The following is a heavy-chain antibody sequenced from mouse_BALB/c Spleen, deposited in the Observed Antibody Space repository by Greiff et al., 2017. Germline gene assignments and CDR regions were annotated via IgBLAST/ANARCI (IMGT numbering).Heavy chain of an antibody. J-gene: IGHJ3*01. CDR2: ISYSGST. CDR3: AIPYGNYGAWFAY. CDR1: GYSITSDYA. Sequence: VQLQQSGPGLVKPSQSLSLTCTVTGYSITSDYAWNWIRQFPGNKLEWMGYISYSGSTSYNPSLKSRISITRDTSKNQFFLQLNSVTTEDTATYYCAIPYGNYGAWFAYWGQGTLVTVSA. D-gene: IGHD2-1*01. V-gene: IGHV3-2*02.